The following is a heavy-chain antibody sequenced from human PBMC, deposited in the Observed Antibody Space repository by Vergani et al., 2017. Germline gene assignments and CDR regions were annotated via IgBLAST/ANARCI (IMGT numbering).Heavy chain of an antibody. J-gene: IGHJ5*02. CDR2: IYYSGST. V-gene: IGHV4-59*01. CDR3: ARAHSGGWFDP. CDR1: GGSISSYY. Sequence: QVQLQESGPGLVKPSETLSLTCTVSGGSISSYYWSWIRQPPGKGLEWIGYIYYSGSTNYNPPLKCRVTISVDTSKNQFSLKLSSVTAADKAVYYCARAHSGGWFDPWGQGTLVTVSS. D-gene: IGHD3-10*01.